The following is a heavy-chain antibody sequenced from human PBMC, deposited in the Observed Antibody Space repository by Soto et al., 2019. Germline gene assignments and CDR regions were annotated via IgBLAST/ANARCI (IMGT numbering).Heavy chain of an antibody. D-gene: IGHD3-9*01. CDR1: GFTFSDYY. J-gene: IGHJ4*02. V-gene: IGHV3-11*05. CDR2: ISSSSSYT. CDR3: ARGGDILTGYYTLDY. Sequence: QVQLVESGGGLVKPGGSLRLSCAASGFTFSDYYMSWIRQAPGKGLEWVSYISSSSSYTNYADSVKGRFTISRDNTKNSLYLQMNSLRAEDTGVYYCARGGDILTGYYTLDYWGQGTLVTVSS.